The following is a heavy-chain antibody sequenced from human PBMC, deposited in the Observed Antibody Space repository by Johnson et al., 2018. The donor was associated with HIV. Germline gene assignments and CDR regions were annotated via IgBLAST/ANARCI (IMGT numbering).Heavy chain of an antibody. CDR3: ARGGAAAGPDALDI. CDR1: GFTFSRYG. D-gene: IGHD6-13*01. Sequence: QVQLVESGGGVVQPGRSLRLSCAASGFTFSRYGMHWVRQAPGKGLEWVLVISYDGSNKYYADSVKGRFTISRDNSKNTLYLQMNSLRAEDTAVYYCARGGAAAGPDALDIWGQGTMVTVSS. J-gene: IGHJ3*02. CDR2: ISYDGSNK. V-gene: IGHV3-30*03.